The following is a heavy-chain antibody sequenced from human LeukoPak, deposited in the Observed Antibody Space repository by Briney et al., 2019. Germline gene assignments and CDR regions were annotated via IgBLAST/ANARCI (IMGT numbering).Heavy chain of an antibody. CDR1: GFTVSSNY. CDR3: ARGGSTVYDAFDI. D-gene: IGHD4-17*01. J-gene: IGHJ3*02. CDR2: IYSGGST. V-gene: IGHV3-53*01. Sequence: PGGSLRLSCAASGFTVSSNYMSWVRQAPGKGLEWVSVIYSGGSTYYADSVKDRFTISRDNYKNTLYLQMNSVRAEDTAVYYCARGGSTVYDAFDIWGQGTMVTVSS.